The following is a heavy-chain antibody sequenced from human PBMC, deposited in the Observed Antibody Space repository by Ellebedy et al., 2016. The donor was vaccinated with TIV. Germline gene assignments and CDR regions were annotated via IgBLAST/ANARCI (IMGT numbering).Heavy chain of an antibody. Sequence: GESLKISXAVSGFTVRSKYMSWVRQPPGKGLEWVSIIHSGGSTYYADSVKGRFTISRDFSNNRLNLQMNSLRAEDTAVYYCARGRGSSYDLPLQHWGQGTLVTVSS. D-gene: IGHD5-18*01. CDR1: GFTVRSKY. CDR2: IHSGGST. CDR3: ARGRGSSYDLPLQH. J-gene: IGHJ1*01. V-gene: IGHV3-66*01.